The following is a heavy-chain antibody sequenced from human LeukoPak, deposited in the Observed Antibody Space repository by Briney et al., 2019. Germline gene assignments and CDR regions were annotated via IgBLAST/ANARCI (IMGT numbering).Heavy chain of an antibody. D-gene: IGHD5-18*01. CDR3: AKGSEDTAMVDFHY. V-gene: IGHV3-23*01. J-gene: IGHJ4*02. CDR2: TSGSGGST. CDR1: SFSFSSFA. Sequence: GVSLTLSCAAYSFSFSSFAMRCVRPAPGKGLVGVSATSGSGGSTYYADSVRGRFTISRDNYKNTLYLQITSQSAEDTAVCYCAKGSEDTAMVDFHYGGQGPLVTVSS.